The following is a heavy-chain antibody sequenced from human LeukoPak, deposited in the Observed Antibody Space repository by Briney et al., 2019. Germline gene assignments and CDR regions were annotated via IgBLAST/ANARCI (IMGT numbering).Heavy chain of an antibody. Sequence: ASVKVSCKASGYTFTSYGISWVRQAPGQGLEWMGWISAYNGNTNYAQKLQGRVTMTTDTSTSTDYMELRSLRSDDTAVYYCARDLNRQYYYDSSGYYYWGQGTLVTVSS. CDR2: ISAYNGNT. CDR1: GYTFTSYG. D-gene: IGHD3-22*01. J-gene: IGHJ4*02. CDR3: ARDLNRQYYYDSSGYYY. V-gene: IGHV1-18*01.